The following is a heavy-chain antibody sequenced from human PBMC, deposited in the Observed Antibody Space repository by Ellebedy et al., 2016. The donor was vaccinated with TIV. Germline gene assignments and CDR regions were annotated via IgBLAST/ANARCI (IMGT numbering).Heavy chain of an antibody. V-gene: IGHV3-23*01. J-gene: IGHJ4*02. CDR3: AEDSSGWYKLYYFDY. Sequence: PGGSLRLSCAASEFTFSSYWMSWVRQAPGKGLEWVSAISGSGGSTSYADSVKGRFTISRDNSKNTLYLQMNSLRAEDTAVYYCAEDSSGWYKLYYFDYWGQGTLVTVSS. CDR2: ISGSGGST. CDR1: EFTFSSYW. D-gene: IGHD6-19*01.